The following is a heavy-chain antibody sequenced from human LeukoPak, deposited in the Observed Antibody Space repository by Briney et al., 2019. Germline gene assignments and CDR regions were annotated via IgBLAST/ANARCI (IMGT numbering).Heavy chain of an antibody. D-gene: IGHD6-19*01. V-gene: IGHV3-74*01. Sequence: GGSLRLSCAASGFTFSSYWMHWVRQAPGKGLVWVSRINSDGISTSYADSVKGRFTISRDNAKNTLYLQMNSLRAEDTAVYYCARVKYSSGWYIFLDYWGQGTLVTVSS. CDR3: ARVKYSSGWYIFLDY. CDR1: GFTFSSYW. CDR2: INSDGIST. J-gene: IGHJ4*02.